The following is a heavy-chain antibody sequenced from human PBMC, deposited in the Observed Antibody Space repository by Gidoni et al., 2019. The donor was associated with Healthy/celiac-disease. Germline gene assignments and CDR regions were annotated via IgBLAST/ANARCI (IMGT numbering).Heavy chain of an antibody. V-gene: IGHV4-61*01. CDR2: IYYSGST. J-gene: IGHJ3*02. CDR3: ARDSSSWYRAFDI. CDR1: GCSVSSGSYY. Sequence: QVQLQESGPGLVKPSETLSLTGTVPGCSVSSGSYYWSWIRQPPGKGLEWIGYIYYSGSTNYNPSLKSRVTISVDTSKNQFSLKLSSVTAADTAVYYCARDSSSWYRAFDIWGQGTMVTVSS. D-gene: IGHD6-13*01.